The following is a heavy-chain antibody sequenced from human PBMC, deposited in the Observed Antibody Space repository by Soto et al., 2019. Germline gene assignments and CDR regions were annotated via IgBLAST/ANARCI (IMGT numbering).Heavy chain of an antibody. V-gene: IGHV1-2*04. J-gene: IGHJ3*02. CDR3: ARGGYSYGPYDAFDI. Sequence: ASVKVSCKASGYTFTGYSMHWVRQAPGQGLEWMGWINPNSGGTNYAQKFQGWVTMTRDTSISTAYMELSRLRSDDTAVYYCARGGYSYGPYDAFDIWGQGTMVTVSS. CDR2: INPNSGGT. D-gene: IGHD5-18*01. CDR1: GYTFTGYS.